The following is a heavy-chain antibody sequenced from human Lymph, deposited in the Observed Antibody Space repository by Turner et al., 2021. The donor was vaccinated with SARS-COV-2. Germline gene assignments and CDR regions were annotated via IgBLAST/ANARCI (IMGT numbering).Heavy chain of an antibody. Sequence: QVQLVHSGAEVKKPGSSVKVSCKASGYTFTSYGISWVRQAPGQGLEWMGWISVYNGNTNYAQKLKGRVTMTTDTSTSTAYMELRSLRYDDTDVYYCARFTASIEVTGRYFDYWGQGTLVTVSS. V-gene: IGHV1-18*01. J-gene: IGHJ4*02. CDR1: GYTFTSYG. CDR3: ARFTASIEVTGRYFDY. D-gene: IGHD6-19*01. CDR2: ISVYNGNT.